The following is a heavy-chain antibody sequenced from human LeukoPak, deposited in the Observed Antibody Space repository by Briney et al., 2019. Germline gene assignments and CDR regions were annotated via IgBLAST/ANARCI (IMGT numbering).Heavy chain of an antibody. CDR3: TTNPPRVDY. Sequence: GGSLRLSCATSGFTFSVAWMGWVRQAPGKGLEWVGRISSEIDGGTSDYAAPVKGRFTISRDDSKNTLYLQMNSLEIEDTAVYYCTTNPPRVDYWGQGTLVTVSS. V-gene: IGHV3-15*01. J-gene: IGHJ4*02. CDR1: GFTFSVAW. CDR2: ISSEIDGGTS.